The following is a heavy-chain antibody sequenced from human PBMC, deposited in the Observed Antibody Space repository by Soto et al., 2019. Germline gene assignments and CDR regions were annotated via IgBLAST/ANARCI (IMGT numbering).Heavy chain of an antibody. CDR2: ISTGGDST. V-gene: IGHV3-64D*08. Sequence: EVQLVESGGGLVQPGGSLRLSCSASGFTFSRYAMNWVRQAPGKGLEYGSAISTGGDSTYYADSVRGRFTISRDNSKNSLYLEMNSLRADDTAVYFCVNSARYEDDDWGQGTLVTVSS. CDR3: VNSARYEDDD. CDR1: GFTFSRYA. J-gene: IGHJ4*02. D-gene: IGHD5-12*01.